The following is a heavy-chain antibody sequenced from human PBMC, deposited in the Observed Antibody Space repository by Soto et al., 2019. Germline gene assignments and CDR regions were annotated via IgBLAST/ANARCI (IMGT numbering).Heavy chain of an antibody. CDR2: IYGSGSNT. CDR3: AKDPYHGSGSYRYFDY. J-gene: IGHJ4*02. CDR1: GFSFSNYA. Sequence: EVQLLESGGGLVQPGGSLRLSCAASGFSFSNYAMSWVRQAPGKGLEWVSTIYGSGSNTYFADSVKGRFTISRDNSKNTLYLQMNSLGAEDTAVYYCAKDPYHGSGSYRYFDYWGQGTLVTVSS. D-gene: IGHD3-10*01. V-gene: IGHV3-23*01.